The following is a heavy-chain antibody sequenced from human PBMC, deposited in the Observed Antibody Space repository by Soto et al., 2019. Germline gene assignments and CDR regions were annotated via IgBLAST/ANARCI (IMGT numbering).Heavy chain of an antibody. D-gene: IGHD6-19*01. Sequence: PGGSLRLSCAASGFTFSNYAMSWVRQAPGKGLEWVSSIRSDSDKTYYADSVKGRFTISRDNSRSTLFLQMYSLRAEDTAVYYCAKLPVAGSSTFDYWGQGILVTVSS. J-gene: IGHJ4*02. CDR1: GFTFSNYA. CDR3: AKLPVAGSSTFDY. CDR2: IRSDSDKT. V-gene: IGHV3-23*01.